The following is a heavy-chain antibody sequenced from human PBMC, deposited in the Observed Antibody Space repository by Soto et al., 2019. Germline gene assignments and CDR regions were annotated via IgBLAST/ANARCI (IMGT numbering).Heavy chain of an antibody. CDR2: INQSGST. CDR1: GASFRGYY. D-gene: IGHD1-1*01. CDR3: ARRFSGTGRYFDY. J-gene: IGHJ4*02. V-gene: IGHV4-34*02. Sequence: QVQLQQWGAGLLKPSETLSLSCDVYGASFRGYYWNWIRQPPGKGLEWIGEINQSGSTNYSPSLKTRVTISVDTSKKQFSLRVSSVTAADTAVYYCARRFSGTGRYFDYWGQGTLVTVSS.